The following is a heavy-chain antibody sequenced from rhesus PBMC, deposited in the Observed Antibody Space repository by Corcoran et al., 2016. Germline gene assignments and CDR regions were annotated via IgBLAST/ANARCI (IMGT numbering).Heavy chain of an antibody. D-gene: IGHD2-21*01. CDR2: ISGSSGST. J-gene: IGHJ4*01. Sequence: QVQLQESGPGLVKPSETLSLTCAVSGYSISSGYYWGWIRQPPGKGLEYIGYISGSSGSTYYNPSLKNRVTISKDTSKNQFSLKLSSVTAADTAVYYCASYCTGSGCYSWDFDYWGQGVLVTVSS. CDR3: ASYCTGSGCYSWDFDY. CDR1: GYSISSGYY. V-gene: IGHV4-99*01.